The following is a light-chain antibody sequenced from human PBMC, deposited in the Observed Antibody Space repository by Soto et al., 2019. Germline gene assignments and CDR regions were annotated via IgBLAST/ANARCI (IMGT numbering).Light chain of an antibody. CDR2: GAS. CDR3: QHYGSSSTM. Sequence: EIVLTQSPGTLSLSPGERATLSCRASQSVSSSYLAWYQQKPGQAPRLLIYGASSRATGIPDRFSGSGSGTDFTLTISRFEPDYFAVYYCQHYGSSSTMLGQGTKVEIK. CDR1: QSVSSSY. V-gene: IGKV3-20*01. J-gene: IGKJ1*01.